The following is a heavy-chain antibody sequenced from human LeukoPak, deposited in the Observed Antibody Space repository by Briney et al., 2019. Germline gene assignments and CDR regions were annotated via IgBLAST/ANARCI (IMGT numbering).Heavy chain of an antibody. CDR1: GFTFSTYE. CDR2: TSSSGSSI. CDR3: ARSFCSGGYCYHYFDY. D-gene: IGHD2-15*01. V-gene: IGHV3-48*03. J-gene: IGHJ4*02. Sequence: QPGGSLRLSCVASGFTFSTYEMNWVRQAPGKGLEWVSYTSSSGSSIYYADSVKGRFTISRDNAKNSLYLQMNSLRAEDTAVYYCARSFCSGGYCYHYFDYWGQGTLVTVSS.